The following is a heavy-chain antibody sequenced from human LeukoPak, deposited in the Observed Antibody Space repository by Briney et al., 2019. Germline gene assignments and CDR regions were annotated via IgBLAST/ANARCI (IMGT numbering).Heavy chain of an antibody. D-gene: IGHD2-2*01. J-gene: IGHJ4*02. CDR3: ARDGVVVPAATFDY. Sequence: GPSVKVSCKASGFTFTSYGIGWVRQAPGQGLEWMGWISAYNGNTNYAQKLQGRVTMTTDTSTSTAYMELRSLRSDDTAVYYCARDGVVVPAATFDYWGQGTLVTVSS. V-gene: IGHV1-18*01. CDR1: GFTFTSYG. CDR2: ISAYNGNT.